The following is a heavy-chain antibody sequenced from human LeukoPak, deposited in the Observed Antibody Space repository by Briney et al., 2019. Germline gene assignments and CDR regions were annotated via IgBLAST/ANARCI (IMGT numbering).Heavy chain of an antibody. CDR1: GFTFDDYG. J-gene: IGHJ6*03. CDR3: ARGNLLVVPAAIGAYYYYYMDV. CDR2: INWNGGST. Sequence: GGSLRLSCAASGFTFDDYGMSWVRQAPGKGLEWVSGINWNGGSTGYADSVKGRFTISRDNAKNSLYLQMNSLRAEDTALYYCARGNLLVVPAAIGAYYYYYMDVWGKGTTVTVSS. D-gene: IGHD2-2*02. V-gene: IGHV3-20*04.